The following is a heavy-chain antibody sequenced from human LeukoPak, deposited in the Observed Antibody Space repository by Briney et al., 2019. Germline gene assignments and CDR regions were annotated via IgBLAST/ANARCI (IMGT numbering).Heavy chain of an antibody. CDR2: INPNSGGT. Sequence: ASVKVSCKASGSTFPGYYMHWVRQAPGQGLEWMGWINPNSGGTNYAQKFQGRVTMTRDTSISTAYMELSRLRSDDTAVYYCARDTRRYSYGYEHYFDYWGQGTLVTVSS. J-gene: IGHJ4*02. CDR1: GSTFPGYY. CDR3: ARDTRRYSYGYEHYFDY. V-gene: IGHV1-2*02. D-gene: IGHD5-18*01.